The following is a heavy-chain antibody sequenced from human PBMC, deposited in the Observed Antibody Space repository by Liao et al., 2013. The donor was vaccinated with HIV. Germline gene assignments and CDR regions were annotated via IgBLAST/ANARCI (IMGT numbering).Heavy chain of an antibody. D-gene: IGHD2-15*01. Sequence: QVQLQQWGPGLVRPSQTLSLTCTVSGGSINSGNYYWSWIRQPAGRGLEWIGRIYAGDSTQYNPSLKSRVTISADTSKSQFSLKLNSVTAADTAVYFCVRHHTPHAEFAIGPAGVMAVWGNGTAVTVSS. CDR3: VRHHTPHAEFAIGPAGVMAV. CDR1: GGSINSGNYY. V-gene: IGHV4-61*02. J-gene: IGHJ6*03. CDR2: IYAGDST.